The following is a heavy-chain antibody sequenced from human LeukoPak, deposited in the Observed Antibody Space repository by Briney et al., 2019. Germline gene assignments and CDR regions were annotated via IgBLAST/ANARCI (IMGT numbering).Heavy chain of an antibody. J-gene: IGHJ2*01. Sequence: ASVKVSCKASGYTFTGYYMHWVRQAPGQGLGWMGWINPNSGGTNYAQKFQGRVTMTRDTSISTAYMELSRLRSDDTAVYYCTVTTWANWYFDLWGRGTLVTVSS. V-gene: IGHV1-2*02. CDR2: INPNSGGT. D-gene: IGHD4-17*01. CDR3: TVTTWANWYFDL. CDR1: GYTFTGYY.